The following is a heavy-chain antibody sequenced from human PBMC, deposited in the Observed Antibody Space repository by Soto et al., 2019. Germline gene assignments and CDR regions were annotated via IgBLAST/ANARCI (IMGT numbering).Heavy chain of an antibody. V-gene: IGHV3-7*05. CDR3: VRDRTEYGSYGSSYYDVFDI. D-gene: IGHD6-6*01. J-gene: IGHJ3*02. CDR2: INRDGTEK. CDR1: GFTFNAYW. Sequence: EVQLVESGGGLVQPGGSLRLSFAASGFTFNAYWMTWVRQAPGKGLEWVANINRDGTEKNYVDSVKGRFTVSRDNAKNSLHLQMYSLRAEDTAVYYCVRDRTEYGSYGSSYYDVFDIWGQGTKVTVSS.